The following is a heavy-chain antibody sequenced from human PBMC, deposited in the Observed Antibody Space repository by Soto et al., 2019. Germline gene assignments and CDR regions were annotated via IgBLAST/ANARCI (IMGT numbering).Heavy chain of an antibody. J-gene: IGHJ4*02. Sequence: EVQLLESGGGLVQPGGSLRLSCAASGFTFSSYAMSWVRQAPGKGLEWVSAISGSGGSTYYADSVKGRFTISRDNSKNKLYLQMNSLRAEDTAVYYCAKDEQLQWGPLDYWGQGTLVTVSS. CDR1: GFTFSSYA. V-gene: IGHV3-23*01. CDR2: ISGSGGST. D-gene: IGHD5-18*01. CDR3: AKDEQLQWGPLDY.